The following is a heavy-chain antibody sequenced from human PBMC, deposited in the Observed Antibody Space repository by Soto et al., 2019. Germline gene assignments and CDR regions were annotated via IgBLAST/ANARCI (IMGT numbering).Heavy chain of an antibody. CDR1: GGSFSGYY. CDR2: INHSGST. J-gene: IGHJ4*02. Sequence: SETLSLTCAVYGGSFSGYYWSWIRQPPGKGLEWIGEINHSGSTNYNPSLKSRVTISVDTSKNQFSLKLSSVTAADTTVYYCARLINFWSGYSKFDYWGQGTLVTVSS. V-gene: IGHV4-34*01. D-gene: IGHD3-3*01. CDR3: ARLINFWSGYSKFDY.